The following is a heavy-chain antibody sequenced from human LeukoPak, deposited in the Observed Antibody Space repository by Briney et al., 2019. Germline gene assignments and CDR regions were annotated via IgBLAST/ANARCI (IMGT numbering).Heavy chain of an antibody. V-gene: IGHV3-48*01. D-gene: IGHD5/OR15-5a*01. Sequence: GGSLRLSCAASGFTFSSYAMNWVRQGPGTGLEWVSYISGSSSTIYYADSVKGRFTISRDNAKNSLYLQMNSLRAKDTAVYYCARVLQTLGGVSFDYWGQGTLVTVSS. CDR1: GFTFSSYA. J-gene: IGHJ4*02. CDR3: ARVLQTLGGVSFDY. CDR2: ISGSSSTI.